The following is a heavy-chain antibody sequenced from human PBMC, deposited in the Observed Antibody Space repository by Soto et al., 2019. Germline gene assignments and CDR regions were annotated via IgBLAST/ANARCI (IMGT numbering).Heavy chain of an antibody. J-gene: IGHJ3*02. D-gene: IGHD3-10*01. V-gene: IGHV1-18*01. CDR2: ISAYNGNT. Sequence: ASVNVSCKASGYTFTSYGISWVRQAPGQGLEWMGWISAYNGNTNYAQKLQGRVTMTTDTSTSTAYMELRSLRSDDTAVYYCARDYNYYGSGSYFSLGAFDIWGQGTMVTVSS. CDR1: GYTFTSYG. CDR3: ARDYNYYGSGSYFSLGAFDI.